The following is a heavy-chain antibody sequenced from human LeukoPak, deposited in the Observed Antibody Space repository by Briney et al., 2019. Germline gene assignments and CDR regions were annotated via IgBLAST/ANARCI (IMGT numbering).Heavy chain of an antibody. J-gene: IGHJ5*02. CDR1: GFTFSSYW. Sequence: GGSLRLSCAASGFTFSSYWMHWVRQAPGKGLVWVSRINSDGSSTNYADSVKGRFTISRDTAKNTLYLQMNSLRAEDTAVYYCARGYCSSTSCYREGFDLWGQGTLVTVSS. D-gene: IGHD2-2*01. V-gene: IGHV3-74*01. CDR3: ARGYCSSTSCYREGFDL. CDR2: INSDGSST.